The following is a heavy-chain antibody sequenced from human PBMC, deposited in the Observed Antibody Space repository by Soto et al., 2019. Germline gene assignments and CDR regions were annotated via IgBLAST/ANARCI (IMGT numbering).Heavy chain of an antibody. J-gene: IGHJ4*02. CDR3: AKDNPVFIAAAGTFDY. CDR2: ISGSGGST. CDR1: GFTFSSYA. V-gene: IGHV3-23*01. D-gene: IGHD6-13*01. Sequence: HPGGSLRLSCAASGFTFSSYAMSWVRQAPGKGLEWVSAISGSGGSTYYADSVKGRFTISRDNSKNTLYLQMNSLRAEDTAVYYCAKDNPVFIAAAGTFDYWGQGTLVTVSS.